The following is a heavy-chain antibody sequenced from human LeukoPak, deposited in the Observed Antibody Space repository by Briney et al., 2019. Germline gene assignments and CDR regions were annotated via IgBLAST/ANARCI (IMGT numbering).Heavy chain of an antibody. V-gene: IGHV4-34*01. Sequence: SETLSLTCAVYGGSFSGYYWSWIRQPPGKGLEWIGEINHSGSTNYNPSPKSRVTISVDTSKNQFSLKLSSVTAADTAVYYCAASNYDYVWGSYRRTPNLDYWGQGTLVTVPS. CDR3: AASNYDYVWGSYRRTPNLDY. J-gene: IGHJ4*02. CDR2: INHSGST. CDR1: GGSFSGYY. D-gene: IGHD3-16*02.